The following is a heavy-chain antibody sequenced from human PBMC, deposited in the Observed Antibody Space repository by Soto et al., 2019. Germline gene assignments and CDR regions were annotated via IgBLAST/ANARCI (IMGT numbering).Heavy chain of an antibody. V-gene: IGHV3-21*06. CDR3: ARESEDLTSNFDY. CDR2: ISSTTNYI. Sequence: PGGSLRLSCAASGFTFTRYSMNWVRQAPGKGLEWVSSISSTTNYIYYGDSMKGRFTISRDNAKNSLYLEMNSLRAEETAVYYCARESEDLTSNFDYWGQGTLVTVS. J-gene: IGHJ4*02. CDR1: GFTFTRYS.